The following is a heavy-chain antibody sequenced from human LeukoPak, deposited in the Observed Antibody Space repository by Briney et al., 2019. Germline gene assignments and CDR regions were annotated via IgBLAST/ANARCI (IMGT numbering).Heavy chain of an antibody. CDR3: ARRGYSSGLFDY. CDR2: INYSGST. D-gene: IGHD5-18*01. J-gene: IGHJ4*02. Sequence: PSGTLSLTCTVSGGSINNYYWSWIRQPPGKGLEWIGYINYSGSTNYNPSLKSRVTISVDTSKNQFSLELTSVTAADTAVYYCARRGYSSGLFDYWAREPWSPSPQ. V-gene: IGHV4-59*01. CDR1: GGSINNYY.